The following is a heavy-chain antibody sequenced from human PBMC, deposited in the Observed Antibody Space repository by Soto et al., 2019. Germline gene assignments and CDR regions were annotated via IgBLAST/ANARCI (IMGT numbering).Heavy chain of an antibody. CDR1: GFSFSSYN. CDR3: ARSCNGGSCYYFDC. J-gene: IGHJ4*02. Sequence: GGSLRLSCAGSGFSFSSYNMNWVRQAPGKGLEWVSYISSSSSTIYYADSVKGRFTISRDNAQNSLYLQMNSRRAEDTAVYYCARSCNGGSCYYFDCWGQGTLVTVSS. V-gene: IGHV3-48*01. D-gene: IGHD2-15*01. CDR2: ISSSSSTI.